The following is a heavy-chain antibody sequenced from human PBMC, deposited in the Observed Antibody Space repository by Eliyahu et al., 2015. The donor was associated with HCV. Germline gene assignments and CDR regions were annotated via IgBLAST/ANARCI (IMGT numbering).Heavy chain of an antibody. CDR3: ARARGQTDEIDY. Sequence: QLQLQESGPGLVKPSETLSLTCTVSGGSISSDNSYWGWIRQPPGKGLEFIAYIYYTGSTYYNPSLKSRVTISVDTSKNQFSLKLSSVTASDTAVYYCARARGQTDEIDYWGQGTLVTVSS. CDR2: IYYTGST. V-gene: IGHV4-39*01. D-gene: IGHD1-14*01. CDR1: GGSISSDNSY. J-gene: IGHJ4*02.